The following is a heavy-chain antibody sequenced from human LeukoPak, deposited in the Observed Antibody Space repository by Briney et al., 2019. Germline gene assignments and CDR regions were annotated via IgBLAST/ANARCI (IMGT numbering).Heavy chain of an antibody. CDR3: ATERSGASYYVDY. V-gene: IGHV3-48*01. J-gene: IGHJ4*02. D-gene: IGHD3-3*01. CDR2: ISSSSSTI. Sequence: PGGSLRLSCAASGFIFSNYGMNWVRQAPGKGLEWVSYISSSSSTIYYADSVKGRFTISRDDAKNSLYLQMNSLRAEDTAVYYCATERSGASYYVDYWGQGTLVTVSS. CDR1: GFIFSNYG.